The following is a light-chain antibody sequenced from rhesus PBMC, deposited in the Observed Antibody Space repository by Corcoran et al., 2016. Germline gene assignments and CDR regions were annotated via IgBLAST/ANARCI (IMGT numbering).Light chain of an antibody. CDR3: QHYYDNPPYS. CDR2: AAS. CDR1: QNIYSN. V-gene: IGKV1S12*01. J-gene: IGKJ2*01. Sequence: DIQMTQSPSALSASVGDRVTISCRASQNIYSNLAWYQQKPGKAPKLLIYAASSLKTGIPSRFSGSGSGTDFTLTISSLQPEDSAAYYCQHYYDNPPYSFGQGTKVEIK.